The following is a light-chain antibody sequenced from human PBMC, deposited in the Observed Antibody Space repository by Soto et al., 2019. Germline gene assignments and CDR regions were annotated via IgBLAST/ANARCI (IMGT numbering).Light chain of an antibody. CDR2: EVN. Sequence: QSALTQPPSASGSPGHSVAFSSTETTSDVGGYNYVSWYKQHPAKAPKLMIYEVNKRPSGVPDRFSGSKSGNTASLTVSGLQAEDEADYYCSSYAGSSNVFGTGTKLTVL. CDR1: TSDVGGYNY. CDR3: SSYAGSSNV. J-gene: IGLJ1*01. V-gene: IGLV2-8*01.